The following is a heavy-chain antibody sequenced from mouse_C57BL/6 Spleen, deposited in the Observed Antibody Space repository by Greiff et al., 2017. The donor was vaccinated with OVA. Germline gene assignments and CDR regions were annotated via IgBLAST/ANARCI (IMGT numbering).Heavy chain of an antibody. CDR3: TTFGTFPY. CDR2: IDPENGDT. Sequence: EVKLVESGAELVRPGASVKLSCTASGFNIKDDYMHWVKQRPEQGLEWIGWIDPENGDTEYASKFQGKATITADTSSNTAYLQLSSLTSEDTAVYYCTTFGTFPYWGQGTLVTVSA. J-gene: IGHJ3*01. CDR1: GFNIKDDY. V-gene: IGHV14-4*01. D-gene: IGHD1-1*02.